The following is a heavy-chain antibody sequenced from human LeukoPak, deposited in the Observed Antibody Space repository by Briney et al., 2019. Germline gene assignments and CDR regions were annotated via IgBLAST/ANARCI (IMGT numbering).Heavy chain of an antibody. V-gene: IGHV3-30*03. J-gene: IGHJ4*02. CDR3: ARGLCGGDCYDY. D-gene: IGHD2-21*01. CDR2: ISYDGSNK. CDR1: GFTFSSYG. Sequence: GGSLRLSCAASGFTFSSYGMHWVRQAPGKGLEWMAVISYDGSNKYYADSVKGRFTISRDNAKNSLYLQMNSLRVEDTAIYYCARGLCGGDCYDYWGQGTLVTVSS.